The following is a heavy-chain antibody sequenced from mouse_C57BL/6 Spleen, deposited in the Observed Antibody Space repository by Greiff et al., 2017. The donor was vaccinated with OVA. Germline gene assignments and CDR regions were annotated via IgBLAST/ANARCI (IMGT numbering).Heavy chain of an antibody. CDR3: ARDGDYFDY. CDR2: INYDGSST. J-gene: IGHJ2*01. CDR1: GFTFSDYY. V-gene: IGHV5-16*01. D-gene: IGHD1-1*02. Sequence: DVKLVESEGGLVQPGSSIKLSCTASGFTFSDYYMAWVRQVPEKGLEWVANINYDGSSTYYLDSLKSRFIISRDNAKNILYLQMSSLKSEDTATYYCARDGDYFDYWGQGTTLTVSS.